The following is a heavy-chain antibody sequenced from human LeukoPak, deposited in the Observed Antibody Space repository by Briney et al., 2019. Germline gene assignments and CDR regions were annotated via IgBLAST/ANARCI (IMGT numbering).Heavy chain of an antibody. J-gene: IGHJ4*02. D-gene: IGHD4-17*01. CDR3: ARQLYGSDY. CDR2: ITHRGST. CDR1: GGSFTDYY. V-gene: IGHV4-34*01. Sequence: PSETLSLTCAVFGGSFTDYYWSWIRQPPGKGLEWIGEITHRGSTNYKSSLKSRVTISVDTSKNQFSLKLSSVTAADTAVYYCARQLYGSDYWGQGTLVTVSS.